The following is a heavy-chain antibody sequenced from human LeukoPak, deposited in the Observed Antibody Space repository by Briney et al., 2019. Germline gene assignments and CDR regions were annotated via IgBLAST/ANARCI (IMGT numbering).Heavy chain of an antibody. J-gene: IGHJ4*02. D-gene: IGHD3-22*01. V-gene: IGHV3-33*01. CDR1: GFSFSTYG. CDR3: ARGEAFHYDSSGYPDY. Sequence: AGRSLRLSCAASGFSFSTYGMHWVRQAPGKGLEWVAVIWYDGNTKYYADSVKGRFTISRDKSKNTLYLQMNSLKPEDTAVYYCARGEAFHYDSSGYPDYWGQGTLVTASS. CDR2: IWYDGNTK.